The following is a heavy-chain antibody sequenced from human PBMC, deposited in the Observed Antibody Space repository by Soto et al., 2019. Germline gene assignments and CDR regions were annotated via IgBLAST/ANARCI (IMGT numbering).Heavy chain of an antibody. V-gene: IGHV4-59*08. D-gene: IGHD3-10*01. CDR3: ARHNYGSGSTYFDY. J-gene: IGHJ4*02. CDR2: IYYSWST. Sequence: SETLSLTCPVSGGSISSYYWSWIRQPPGKGLEWIGYIYYSWSTNYNPSLKSRVTISVDTSKNQFSLKLNSMSAADTAVYYCARHNYGSGSTYFDYWGQGTLVTVSS. CDR1: GGSISSYY.